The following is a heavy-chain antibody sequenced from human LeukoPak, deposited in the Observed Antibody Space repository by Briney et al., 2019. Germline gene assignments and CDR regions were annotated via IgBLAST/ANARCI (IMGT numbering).Heavy chain of an antibody. V-gene: IGHV4-34*01. J-gene: IGHJ4*02. D-gene: IGHD3-10*01. CDR2: INHSGST. CDR1: GGSFSRYY. Sequence: SETLSLTCAVYGGSFSRYYWSWIRQPPGKGLEWIGEINHSGSTNYNPSLKSRVTISVDTSKNQFSLKLSSVTAADTAVYYCARGPYYYGSGSYYTYWGQGTLVTVSS. CDR3: ARGPYYYGSGSYYTY.